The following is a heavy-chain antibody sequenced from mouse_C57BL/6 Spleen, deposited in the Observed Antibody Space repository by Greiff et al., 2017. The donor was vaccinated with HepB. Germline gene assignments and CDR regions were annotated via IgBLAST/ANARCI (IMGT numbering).Heavy chain of an antibody. CDR1: GFTFSDYY. CDR3: ARGGYDEGYAMDY. V-gene: IGHV5-16*01. Sequence: EVKLVESEGGLVQPGSSMKLSCTASGFTFSDYYMAWVRQVPEKGLAWVANLNYDGSSTYYLDPLKRRFIISRDNAKNILYLQMSSLKSEDTATYYCARGGYDEGYAMDYWGQGTSVTVSS. D-gene: IGHD2-2*01. CDR2: LNYDGSST. J-gene: IGHJ4*01.